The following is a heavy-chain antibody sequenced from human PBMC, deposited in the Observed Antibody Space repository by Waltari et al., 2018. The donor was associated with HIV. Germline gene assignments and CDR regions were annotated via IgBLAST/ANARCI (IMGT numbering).Heavy chain of an antibody. V-gene: IGHV3-9*01. CDR2: ISDNSGSA. CDR3: AKDHGGYWRRDDIYFDV. J-gene: IGHJ3*01. D-gene: IGHD3-22*01. CDR1: GIAIDDYA. Sequence: EVQLVDSGGGLVQPGSSLRLSCAGSGIAIDDYAMHWVRQRPGKGLECVSTISDNSGSAAYAYSVRGRFTVSRDNSKNSVYLQMDSLRPEDTAFYFCAKDHGGYWRRDDIYFDVWGRGTKVTVSS.